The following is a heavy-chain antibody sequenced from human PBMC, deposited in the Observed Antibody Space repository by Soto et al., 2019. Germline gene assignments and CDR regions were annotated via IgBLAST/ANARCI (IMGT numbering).Heavy chain of an antibody. CDR3: ARVDRISGTTANWYFDL. V-gene: IGHV3-21*01. CDR2: ISSRSTYI. CDR1: GFTFSSFG. Sequence: EEQLVESGGGLVKVGGSLRLSCAASGFTFSSFGMNWVRQAPGKGLEWVSGISSRSTYIYSADSLKGRFTISRDDAKNSLYLQINDVRVEDTAVYYCARVDRISGTTANWYFDLGGRGTPVTVSS. D-gene: IGHD1-20*01. J-gene: IGHJ2*01.